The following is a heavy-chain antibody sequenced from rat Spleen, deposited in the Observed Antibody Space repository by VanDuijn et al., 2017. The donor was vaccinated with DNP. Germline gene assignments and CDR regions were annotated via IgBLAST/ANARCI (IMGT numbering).Heavy chain of an antibody. V-gene: IGHV2-30*01. J-gene: IGHJ2*01. CDR1: GFSLTSYN. Sequence: QVQLMESGPGLVQPSETLSLTCTVSGFSLTSYNVHWVRQPTGKGLEWVGVIWPGGSKDYNSALKSRLSISRDTSKSQVFLQMNGLQTEDTAMYFCARNYDHYGYFDYWGQGVMVTVSS. CDR2: IWPGGSK. D-gene: IGHD1-3*01. CDR3: ARNYDHYGYFDY.